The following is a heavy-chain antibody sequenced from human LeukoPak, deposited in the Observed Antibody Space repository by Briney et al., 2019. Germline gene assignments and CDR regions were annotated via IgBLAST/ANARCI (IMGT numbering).Heavy chain of an antibody. D-gene: IGHD6-13*01. CDR2: IKQDGSEK. Sequence: GGSLRLSCAASGFTFSSYWMSWVRQAPGKGLEWVANIKQDGSEKYYVDSVKGRFTISRDNAKNSLYLQMNSLRAEDTAVYYCARGFGSSWYHYYYYMDVWGKGTTVTISS. J-gene: IGHJ6*03. CDR3: ARGFGSSWYHYYYYMDV. CDR1: GFTFSSYW. V-gene: IGHV3-7*01.